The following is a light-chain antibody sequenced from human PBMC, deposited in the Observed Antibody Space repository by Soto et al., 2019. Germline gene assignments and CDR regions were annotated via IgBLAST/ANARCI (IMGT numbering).Light chain of an antibody. CDR2: VAS. J-gene: IGKJ5*01. CDR3: QQLNSYPST. Sequence: DIQSTKSPSFLSASVGDTVTMTSRATQGISSYLAWYQQQPGKAPKLLIYVASTLQSGVPSRFSGSGSGTEFTLTISSLQPEDFATYYCQQLNSYPSTFGQGTRLEIK. CDR1: QGISSY. V-gene: IGKV1-9*01.